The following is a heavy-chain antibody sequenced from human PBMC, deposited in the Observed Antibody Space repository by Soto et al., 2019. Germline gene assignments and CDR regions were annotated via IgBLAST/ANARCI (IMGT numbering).Heavy chain of an antibody. J-gene: IGHJ2*01. CDR3: ARSIAARSYWYFDL. D-gene: IGHD6-6*01. CDR1: GGSISSYY. V-gene: IGHV4-59*08. CDR2: IYYSGST. Sequence: QVQLQESGPGLVKPSETLSLTCTVSGGSISSYYWSWIRQPPGKGLEWIGYIYYSGSTNYNPSLKSRVTISVDTSKNQFSLKLSSVTAADTAVYYCARSIAARSYWYFDLWGRGTLVTLSS.